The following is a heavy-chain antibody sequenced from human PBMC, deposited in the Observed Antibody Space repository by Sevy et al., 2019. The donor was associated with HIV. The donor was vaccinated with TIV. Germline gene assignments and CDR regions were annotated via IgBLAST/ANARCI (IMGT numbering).Heavy chain of an antibody. CDR1: GYTFTSYY. CDR3: AREVVQIDKLYGMDV. D-gene: IGHD3-22*01. CDR2: INPSGGST. Sequence: ASVKVSCKASGYTFTSYYMHWVRQAPGQGLEWMGIINPSGGSTSYAQKFQGRVTMTRDTSTSTVYMELSSLRSEDTAVYYCAREVVQIDKLYGMDVWGQGTTVTVSS. J-gene: IGHJ6*02. V-gene: IGHV1-46*03.